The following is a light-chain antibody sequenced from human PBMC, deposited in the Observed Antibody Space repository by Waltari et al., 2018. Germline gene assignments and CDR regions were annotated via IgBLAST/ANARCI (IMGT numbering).Light chain of an antibody. V-gene: IGLV3-21*02. CDR2: DDG. J-gene: IGLJ1*01. Sequence: SYELTQPPSVSVAPGQTARITCDGDKIGSKNVPLYQHKPGQAPVLVVYDDGDRPSGIPERFSGSNSGNTAALTISRVDAGDEAEYYCQVWDSGSNHYVFGTVTKVTVL. CDR1: KIGSKN. CDR3: QVWDSGSNHYV.